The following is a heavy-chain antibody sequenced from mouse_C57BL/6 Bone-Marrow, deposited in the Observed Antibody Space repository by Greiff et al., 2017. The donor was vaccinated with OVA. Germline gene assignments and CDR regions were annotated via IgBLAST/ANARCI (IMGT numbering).Heavy chain of an antibody. D-gene: IGHD1-1*01. CDR1: GYTFTSYL. CDR2: IYPGSGST. J-gene: IGHJ1*03. V-gene: IGHV1-55*01. CDR3: ARGGAGSSYFDV. Sequence: VQLQQPGAELVKPGASVKMSCKASGYTFTSYLITWVKQRPGQGLEWIGDIYPGSGSTNYNEKFKSKATLTVDTSSSTAYMQLSSLTSEDSAVYYCARGGAGSSYFDVWGTGTTVTVSS.